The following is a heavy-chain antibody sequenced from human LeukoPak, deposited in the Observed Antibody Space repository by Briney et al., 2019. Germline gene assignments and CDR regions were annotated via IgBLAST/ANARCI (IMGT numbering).Heavy chain of an antibody. CDR2: IKQDGSDK. V-gene: IGHV3-7*01. J-gene: IGHJ4*02. CDR3: AREESGTAMVTLDY. CDR1: GFTFSSHW. Sequence: PGGSLRLSCAASGFTFSSHWMAWVRQAPGKGLEWVANIKQDGSDKYYLDSMKGRLTISRDNAKNSLYLQMNSLRAEDTAVYYCAREESGTAMVTLDYWGQGTLVTVSS. D-gene: IGHD5-18*01.